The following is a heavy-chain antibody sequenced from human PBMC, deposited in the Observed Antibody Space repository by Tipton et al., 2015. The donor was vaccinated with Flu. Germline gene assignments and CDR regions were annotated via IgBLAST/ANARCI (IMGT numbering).Heavy chain of an antibody. Sequence: SLRLSCSASGFTFSSYAMHWVRQAPGKGLEYVSAISSNGGSTYYADSVKGRFTISRDNSKNTLYLQMSSLRAEDTAVYYCVAESIAAAGDYWGQGTLVTVSS. V-gene: IGHV3-64D*06. J-gene: IGHJ4*02. D-gene: IGHD6-13*01. CDR3: VAESIAAAGDY. CDR2: ISSNGGST. CDR1: GFTFSSYA.